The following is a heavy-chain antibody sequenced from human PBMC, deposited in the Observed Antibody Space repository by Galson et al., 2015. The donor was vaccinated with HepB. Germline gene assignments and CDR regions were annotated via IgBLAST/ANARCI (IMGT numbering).Heavy chain of an antibody. Sequence: SLRLSCAASGFTVSSSYMSWVRQAPGKGLEWVGRIRSKADGGATDYAAPVTGRFTISRDDSKKTLYLEMSSLKSEDTAVYYCSWYCGSGNCCHWGQGTLVTVSS. CDR2: IRSKADGGAT. J-gene: IGHJ4*02. CDR3: SWYCGSGNCCH. CDR1: GFTVSSSY. D-gene: IGHD2-15*01. V-gene: IGHV3-15*01.